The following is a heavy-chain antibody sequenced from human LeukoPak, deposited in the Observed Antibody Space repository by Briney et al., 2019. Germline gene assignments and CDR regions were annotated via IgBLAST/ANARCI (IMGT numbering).Heavy chain of an antibody. Sequence: GGSLRLSCAASGFTFSSYGMHWVRQAPGKGLEWVAVIWYDGSNKYYADSVKGRFTISRDNSKNTLYLQMNSLRAEDTAVYYCARDMPLVVDTAMGSVYYYYGMDVWGQGTTVTVSS. CDR1: GFTFSSYG. J-gene: IGHJ6*02. V-gene: IGHV3-33*01. D-gene: IGHD5-18*01. CDR3: ARDMPLVVDTAMGSVYYYYGMDV. CDR2: IWYDGSNK.